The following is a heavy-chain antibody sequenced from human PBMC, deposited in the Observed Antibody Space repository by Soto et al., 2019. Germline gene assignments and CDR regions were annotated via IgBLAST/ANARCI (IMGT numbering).Heavy chain of an antibody. J-gene: IGHJ4*02. Sequence: GGSLRLSCAASGFTFSSYWMHWVRQAPGKGLVWVSRINSDGSSTSYADSVKGRFTISRDNAKNTLYLQMNSLRAEDKAVYYCARDPGHFDFWSGYYTNDYWGQGTLVTVSS. D-gene: IGHD3-3*01. CDR3: ARDPGHFDFWSGYYTNDY. V-gene: IGHV3-74*01. CDR1: GFTFSSYW. CDR2: INSDGSST.